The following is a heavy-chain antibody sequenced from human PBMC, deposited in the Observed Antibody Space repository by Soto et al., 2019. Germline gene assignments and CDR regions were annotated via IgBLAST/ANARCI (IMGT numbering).Heavy chain of an antibody. CDR3: ARDTSPYGDYARYYFDY. D-gene: IGHD4-17*01. Sequence: PGGSLRLSCAASGFTFSSYSMNWVRQAPGKGLEWVSSISSSSGYIYYADSVKGRFTISRDNAKNSLYLQMNSLRAEDTAVYYCARDTSPYGDYARYYFDYWGQGTLVTVSS. CDR2: ISSSSGYI. J-gene: IGHJ4*02. V-gene: IGHV3-21*01. CDR1: GFTFSSYS.